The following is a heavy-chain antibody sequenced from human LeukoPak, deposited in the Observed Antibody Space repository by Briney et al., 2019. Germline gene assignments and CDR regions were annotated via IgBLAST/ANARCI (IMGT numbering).Heavy chain of an antibody. D-gene: IGHD4-11*01. V-gene: IGHV3-33*01. CDR1: GFTFSHDG. J-gene: IGHJ4*02. CDR3: ARDAQRGFDYSNSLQY. CDR2: IWSDGSNK. Sequence: PGRSLRLSCAASGFTFSHDGMHWVRQAPGKGLEWVAVIWSDGSNKFYADSVRGRFTISRDDVRKTVYLQMDSLTAEDTAVYYCARDAQRGFDYSNSLQYWGQGTLVTVSS.